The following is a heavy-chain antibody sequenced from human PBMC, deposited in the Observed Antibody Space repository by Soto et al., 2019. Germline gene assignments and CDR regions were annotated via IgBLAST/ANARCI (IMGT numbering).Heavy chain of an antibody. Sequence: GGSLRLSCAASGFTFSSYAMHWVRQAPGKGLEWVAVISYDGSNKYYADSVKGRFTISRDNSKNTLYLQMNSLRAEDTAVYYCARFGLGPGYFDSLLAPDGGLDYWGQGTLVTVSS. CDR1: GFTFSSYA. V-gene: IGHV3-30-3*01. CDR2: ISYDGSNK. CDR3: ARFGLGPGYFDSLLAPDGGLDY. J-gene: IGHJ4*02. D-gene: IGHD3-9*01.